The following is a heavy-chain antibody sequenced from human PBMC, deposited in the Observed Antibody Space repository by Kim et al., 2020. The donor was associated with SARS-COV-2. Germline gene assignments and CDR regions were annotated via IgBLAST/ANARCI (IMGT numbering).Heavy chain of an antibody. Sequence: ITTYADSVKGRFSISRDNAKNTLYLQMSSLRAEDAAVYYCVRDLMGADDYWGQGTLVTVSS. CDR2: IT. V-gene: IGHV3-74*01. J-gene: IGHJ4*02. D-gene: IGHD1-26*01. CDR3: VRDLMGADDY.